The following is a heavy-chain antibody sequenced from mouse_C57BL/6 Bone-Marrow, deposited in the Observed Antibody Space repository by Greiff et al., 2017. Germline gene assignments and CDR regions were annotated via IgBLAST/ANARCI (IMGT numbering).Heavy chain of an antibody. CDR2: IDPSDSYT. V-gene: IGHV1-69*01. Sequence: QVQLQQSGAELVMPGASVKLSCKASGYTFTSYWMHWVKQRPGQGLEWIGEIDPSDSYTNYNQKFKGKSTLTVDKSSSTAYMQLSSLTSEDSAVYSPYDYGSSYSAWFAYWGQGTLVTVSA. D-gene: IGHD1-1*01. CDR3: YDYGSSYSAWFAY. J-gene: IGHJ3*01. CDR1: GYTFTSYW.